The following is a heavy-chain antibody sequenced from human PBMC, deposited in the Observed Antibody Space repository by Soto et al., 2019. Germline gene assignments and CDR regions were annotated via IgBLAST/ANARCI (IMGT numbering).Heavy chain of an antibody. CDR3: AKEYCDSSRCYLPDY. V-gene: IGHV1-18*01. CDR2: IHPKNGKQ. CDR1: GYTFTNYG. Sequence: ASVKVSCKASGYTFTNYGISWVRQAPGQWLEWMGWIHPKNGKQNDARTFQGRVTMTTDTSTSTAYMELRSLRSDDTAVYYCAKEYCDSSRCYLPDYWGQGALVTVSS. D-gene: IGHD2-2*01. J-gene: IGHJ4*02.